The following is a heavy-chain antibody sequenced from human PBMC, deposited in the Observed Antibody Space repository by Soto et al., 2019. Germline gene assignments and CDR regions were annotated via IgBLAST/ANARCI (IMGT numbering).Heavy chain of an antibody. V-gene: IGHV4-30-4*01. D-gene: IGHD4-4*01. CDR1: DDSIRSPNYY. J-gene: IGHJ3*02. CDR2: IYYSGNT. Sequence: QVQLQESGPGLLKPSQTLSLTCTVTDDSIRSPNYYWNWIRQPPGKGLEWMGYIYYSGNTNYSPSLKSRTSMSIDTSKKQFSLKLSSVTAADTAVYYCARAEYSSLSVVAFDMWGQGTMVTVSS. CDR3: ARAEYSSLSVVAFDM.